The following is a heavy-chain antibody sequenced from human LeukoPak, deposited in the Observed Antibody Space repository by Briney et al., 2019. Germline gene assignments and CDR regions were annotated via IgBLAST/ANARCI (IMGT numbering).Heavy chain of an antibody. J-gene: IGHJ4*02. CDR3: AKDRKYYDSSGYYYVFDY. CDR2: ISGSGGST. CDR1: GFTFSSYA. Sequence: PGGSLRLSCAASGFTFSSYAMSWVRQAPGKGLEWVSAISGSGGSTYYADSVKGRFTISRDNSKDTLYLQMNSLRAEDTAVYYCAKDRKYYDSSGYYYVFDYWGQGTLVTVSS. D-gene: IGHD3-22*01. V-gene: IGHV3-23*01.